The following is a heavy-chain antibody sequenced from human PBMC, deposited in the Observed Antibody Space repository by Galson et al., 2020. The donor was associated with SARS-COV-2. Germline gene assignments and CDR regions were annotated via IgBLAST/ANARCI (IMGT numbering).Heavy chain of an antibody. CDR3: AKEVPMSGRTDEYFQH. D-gene: IGHD3-3*01. Sequence: GESLKISCAASGFTFSNCPMIWVRQAPAQGLEWVSEIRGGDYTTYYADSVKGRFTIYSDTSKNTLYLQMNSLTAEDTATDYCAKEVPMSGRTDEYFQHWGRGTLVTVSS. J-gene: IGHJ1*01. CDR1: GFTFSNCP. V-gene: IGHV3-23*01. CDR2: IRGGDYTT.